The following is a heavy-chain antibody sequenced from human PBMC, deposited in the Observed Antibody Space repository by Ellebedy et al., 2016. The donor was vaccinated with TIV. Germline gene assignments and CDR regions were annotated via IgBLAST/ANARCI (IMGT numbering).Heavy chain of an antibody. Sequence: GESLKISCKGSGYSFTTYWIGWVRQMPGKGLEWMGIIYPGDSNTAYSSSFQGQVTISADKSISSAYLQWSSLKASDTAMYYCVRGPLGYCSGGSCSADYWGQGTLVTVSS. J-gene: IGHJ4*02. CDR2: IYPGDSNT. CDR1: GYSFTTYW. V-gene: IGHV5-51*01. D-gene: IGHD2-15*01. CDR3: VRGPLGYCSGGSCSADY.